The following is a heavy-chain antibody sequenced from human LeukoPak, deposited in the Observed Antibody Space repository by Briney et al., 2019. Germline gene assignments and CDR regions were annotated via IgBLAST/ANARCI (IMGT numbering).Heavy chain of an antibody. CDR1: GGTFSSYA. CDR3: ARDVGRYYYDSSGYYYVSDAFDI. V-gene: IGHV1-69*13. Sequence: SVRVSCKASGGTFSSYAISWVRQAPGQGLEWMGGIIPIFGTANYAQKFQGRVTITADGSTSTAYMELSSLRSEDTAVYYCARDVGRYYYDSSGYYYVSDAFDIWGQGTMVTVSS. CDR2: IIPIFGTA. D-gene: IGHD3-22*01. J-gene: IGHJ3*02.